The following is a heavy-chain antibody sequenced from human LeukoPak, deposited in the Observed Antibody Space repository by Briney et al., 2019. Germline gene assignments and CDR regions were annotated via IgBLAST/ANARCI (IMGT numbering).Heavy chain of an antibody. D-gene: IGHD3-16*01. J-gene: IGHJ3*02. CDR2: IGGSSGST. Sequence: GGPLRLSCIGTGFTFSSDAMGWVRQAPGKGLEWVSAIGGSSGSTYYADSVKGRFTISRDNSKNTLYLQMNSLRAEDTAVYYCAKDQLLGESDDAFDIWGQGTMVTVSS. CDR1: GFTFSSDA. CDR3: AKDQLLGESDDAFDI. V-gene: IGHV3-23*01.